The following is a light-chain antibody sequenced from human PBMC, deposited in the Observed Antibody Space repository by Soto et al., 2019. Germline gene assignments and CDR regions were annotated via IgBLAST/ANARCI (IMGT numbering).Light chain of an antibody. CDR1: QTVTSNY. Sequence: EIVLTQSPGTLSSSPGERATLSCRASQTVTSNYLAWYQQKPGQAPRLVIYGASNRATGLPDRFSGSGSGTDFTLTISRLEPEDFAFYYCHHYGSSFGGGTKVDIK. J-gene: IGKJ4*01. V-gene: IGKV3-20*01. CDR3: HHYGSS. CDR2: GAS.